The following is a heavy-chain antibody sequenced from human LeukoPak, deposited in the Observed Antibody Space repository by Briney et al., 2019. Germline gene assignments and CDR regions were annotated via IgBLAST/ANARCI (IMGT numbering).Heavy chain of an antibody. CDR1: GGSINSYH. D-gene: IGHD4-23*01. J-gene: IGHJ4*02. CDR3: ARVVYGGSLGFDY. V-gene: IGHV4-59*01. CDR2: IYYTGST. Sequence: PSETLSLTCTVSGGSINSYHWSWIRQSPGKGLEWIGYIYYTGSTNYSPSLKSRVTMSVDTSKNQFSLNLTSVTAADTAVYYCARVVYGGSLGFDYWGQGTPVTVSS.